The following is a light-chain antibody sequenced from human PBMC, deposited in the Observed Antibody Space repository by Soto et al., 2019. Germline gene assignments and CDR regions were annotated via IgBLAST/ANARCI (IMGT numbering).Light chain of an antibody. J-gene: IGKJ1*01. CDR3: QQYSDWPPWT. CDR1: QSISTR. CDR2: GAS. Sequence: EIVMTQSPATLSVSPGERATLSCWASQSISTRLGWYQQKPGQAPRLLIYGASTRATGIPERFRGSGSGTEFTLTITNVQSDDLAVYYCQQYSDWPPWTFGQGTKV. V-gene: IGKV3-15*01.